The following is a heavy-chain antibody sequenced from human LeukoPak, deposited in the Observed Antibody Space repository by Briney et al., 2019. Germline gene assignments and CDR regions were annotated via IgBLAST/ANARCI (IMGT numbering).Heavy chain of an antibody. V-gene: IGHV3-23*01. CDR3: AKSASTIYRGYFDY. Sequence: GGSLRLSCAASGFTFNNYAMSWVRQAPGKGLEWVSTISDSGGSTYYADSVKGRFTISGDNSKNTLYLQMNSLRAEDTAVYFCAKSASTIYRGYFDYWGQGTLVTVSS. CDR2: ISDSGGST. D-gene: IGHD1-26*01. CDR1: GFTFNNYA. J-gene: IGHJ4*02.